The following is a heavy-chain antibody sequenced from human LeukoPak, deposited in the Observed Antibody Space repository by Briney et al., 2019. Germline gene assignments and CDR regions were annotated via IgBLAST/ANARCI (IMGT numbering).Heavy chain of an antibody. CDR1: GYSFTSYW. D-gene: IGHD6-6*01. CDR2: IYPGDSDT. J-gene: IGHJ6*02. V-gene: IGHV5-51*01. CDR3: ARWYSSSSYYYYYGMDV. Sequence: GESLKISCKGSGYSFTSYWIGWVRQMPGKGLEWMGIIYPGDSDTRYSPSFQGQVTISADKSISTAYLQWSSLKASDTAMCYCARWYSSSSYYYYYGMDVWGQGTTVTVSS.